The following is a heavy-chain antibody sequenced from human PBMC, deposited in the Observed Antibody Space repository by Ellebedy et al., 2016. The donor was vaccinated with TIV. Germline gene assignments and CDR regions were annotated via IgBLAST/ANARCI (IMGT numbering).Heavy chain of an antibody. CDR2: IIPIFGAA. CDR3: ARDRLPHYDSSGFFVAFDI. J-gene: IGHJ3*02. Sequence: ASVKVSXXASGGTFSSFGVCWVRQAPGQGLEWMGGIIPIFGAAHYAQKFQGRVTITADESTNTAYLQLNSLRSEDTAVYYCARDRLPHYDSSGFFVAFDIWGQGTVVTVSS. CDR1: GGTFSSFG. D-gene: IGHD3-22*01. V-gene: IGHV1-69*13.